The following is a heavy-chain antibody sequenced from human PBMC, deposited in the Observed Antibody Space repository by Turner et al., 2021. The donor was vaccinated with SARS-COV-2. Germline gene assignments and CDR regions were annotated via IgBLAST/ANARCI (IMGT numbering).Heavy chain of an antibody. Sequence: EVQLLESGGGLVQPGGSLRLYCTASGFIFNNYAMSWVRQAPGKGLEWVAAISGTGGNTYYADSAKGRFTISRDNSKNTQYLQMNSLGAEDTALYYCTKDYYHSRGYADAFDMWGQGTAVIVSS. J-gene: IGHJ3*02. D-gene: IGHD3-22*01. CDR3: TKDYYHSRGYADAFDM. CDR1: GFIFNNYA. V-gene: IGHV3-23*01. CDR2: ISGTGGNT.